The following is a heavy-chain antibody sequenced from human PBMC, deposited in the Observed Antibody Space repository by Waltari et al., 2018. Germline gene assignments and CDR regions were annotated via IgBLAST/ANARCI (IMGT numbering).Heavy chain of an antibody. CDR1: GGSIISSSYY. CDR2: IYYSGST. Sequence: QLQLQESGPGLVKPSETLSLTCTVSGGSIISSSYYWGWIRQPPGKWLEWIGSIYYSGSTTYNPSIKSRVTISVDTSKNQFSLKLSSVTAADTAVYYCASYSSSSPFDYWGQGTLVTVSS. CDR3: ASYSSSSPFDY. V-gene: IGHV4-39*07. D-gene: IGHD6-6*01. J-gene: IGHJ4*02.